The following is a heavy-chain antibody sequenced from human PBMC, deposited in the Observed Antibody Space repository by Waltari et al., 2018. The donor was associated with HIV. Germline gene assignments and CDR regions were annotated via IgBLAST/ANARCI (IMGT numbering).Heavy chain of an antibody. CDR3: VRVGDDYVWGSYRHDSYFDY. CDR2: IYSGGKT. J-gene: IGHJ4*02. Sequence: VQLVESGGGVIQPGGSLRLSCEVSGFIVGNNYMSWVRQAPGKGLEWVSVIYSGGKTYHADSVKVRFAISRDKSKNTLFLQMNYVRDDDTAVYYCVRVGDDYVWGSYRHDSYFDYWGQGTLVTVSS. CDR1: GFIVGNNY. V-gene: IGHV3-53*01. D-gene: IGHD3-16*02.